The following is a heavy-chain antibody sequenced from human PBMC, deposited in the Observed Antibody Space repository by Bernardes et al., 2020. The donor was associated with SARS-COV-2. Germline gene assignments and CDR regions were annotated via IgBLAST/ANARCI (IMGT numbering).Heavy chain of an antibody. Sequence: GGSLRLSCVASGFIFSKNAMTWVRQVPGKGLEWVSAISAIGGSTYYAESVKGRFTISRDNSKNSLYLQMNSLRAEDTAVYYCASSAIGDSSGYYYEVLDYWGQGTLVTVSS. CDR1: GFIFSKNA. V-gene: IGHV3-23*01. CDR2: ISAIGGST. CDR3: ASSAIGDSSGYYYEVLDY. D-gene: IGHD3-22*01. J-gene: IGHJ4*02.